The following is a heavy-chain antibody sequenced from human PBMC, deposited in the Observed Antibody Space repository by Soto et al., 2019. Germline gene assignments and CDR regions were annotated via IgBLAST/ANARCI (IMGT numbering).Heavy chain of an antibody. Sequence: PSETLSLTCAVYGGSFSGYYWSWIRQLPGKGLEWIGEINHSGSTNNNPSLKSRVTISVDTSKNQFSLKLSSVTAADTAVYYCARGNKYYDFWSGYYSRPNFDYWGQGTLVTVSS. J-gene: IGHJ4*02. CDR3: ARGNKYYDFWSGYYSRPNFDY. CDR2: INHSGST. V-gene: IGHV4-34*01. D-gene: IGHD3-3*01. CDR1: GGSFSGYY.